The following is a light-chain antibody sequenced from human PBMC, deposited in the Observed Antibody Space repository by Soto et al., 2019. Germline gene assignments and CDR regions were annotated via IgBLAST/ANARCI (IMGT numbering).Light chain of an antibody. CDR2: GAS. J-gene: IGKJ1*01. Sequence: IQLTQSPSSLSASVGDRVTITCRASQGVSSYLARYQQKPGRAPKLLIYGASTLESGVPSRFSGSGSGTDFTLTISSLQTEDFATYYCQQLNGYPRTFGQGNKVEIK. CDR1: QGVSSY. CDR3: QQLNGYPRT. V-gene: IGKV1-9*01.